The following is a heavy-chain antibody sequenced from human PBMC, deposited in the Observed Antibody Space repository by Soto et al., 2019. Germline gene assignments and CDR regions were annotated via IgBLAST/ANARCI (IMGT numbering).Heavy chain of an antibody. J-gene: IGHJ6*02. V-gene: IGHV4-59*01. Sequence: PSETLSLTCTVSGGSISSYYWSWIRQPPGKGLEWIGYIYYSGSTNYNPSLKSRVTISVDTSKNQFSLKLSSVTAADTAVYYCARENGYSSSWYYYYGMDVWGQGTTVT. CDR3: ARENGYSSSWYYYYGMDV. CDR1: GGSISSYY. CDR2: IYYSGST. D-gene: IGHD6-13*01.